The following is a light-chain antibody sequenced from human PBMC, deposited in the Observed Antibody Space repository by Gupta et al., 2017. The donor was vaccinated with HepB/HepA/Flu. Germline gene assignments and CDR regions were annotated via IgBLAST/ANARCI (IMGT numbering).Light chain of an antibody. V-gene: IGKV1-39*01. CDR3: QESYTIPLT. CDR2: AAS. CDR1: QRISTY. J-gene: IGKJ4*01. Sequence: DSQMTQSPSSLSASVGDRVTITCRASQRISTYLNWYQKQPGKAPKLLIYAASSLQSGVPSRFSGSGSGTDFTLTISSLEPEDFATYYCQESYTIPLTFGGGTKVEIK.